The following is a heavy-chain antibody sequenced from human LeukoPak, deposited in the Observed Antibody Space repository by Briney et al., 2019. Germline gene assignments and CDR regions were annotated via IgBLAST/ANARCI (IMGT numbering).Heavy chain of an antibody. J-gene: IGHJ4*02. CDR3: ARGPSGYHNT. V-gene: IGHV4-39*07. Sequence: SETLSLTCTVSGGSISSSSYYWGWIRQPPGKGLEWIGSIYYSGSTYYNPSLKSRVTISVDTSKNQFSLKLSSVTAADTAVYYCARGPSGYHNTGGQGTLVAVSS. CDR2: IYYSGST. CDR1: GGSISSSSYY. D-gene: IGHD5-12*01.